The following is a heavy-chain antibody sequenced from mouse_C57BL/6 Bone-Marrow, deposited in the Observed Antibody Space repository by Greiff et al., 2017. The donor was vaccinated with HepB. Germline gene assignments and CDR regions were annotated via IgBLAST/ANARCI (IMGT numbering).Heavy chain of an antibody. CDR2: ISYDGSN. V-gene: IGHV3-6*01. CDR1: GYSITSGYY. Sequence: EVKLMESGPGLVKPSQSLSLTCSVTGYSITSGYYWNWIRQFPGNKLEWMGYISYDGSNNYNPSLKNRISITRDTSKHQFFLKLNSVTTEDTATYYCARAKAAQVVSWFAYWGQGTLVTVSA. D-gene: IGHD3-2*02. J-gene: IGHJ3*01. CDR3: ARAKAAQVVSWFAY.